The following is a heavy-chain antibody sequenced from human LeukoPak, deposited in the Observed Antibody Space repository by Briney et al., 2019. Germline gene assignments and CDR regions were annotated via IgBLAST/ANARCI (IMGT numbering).Heavy chain of an antibody. CDR2: IYYSGST. Sequence: KSSETLSLTCTVSGGSISSSSYYWGWIRQPPGKGLEWIGSIYYSGSTYYNPSLKSRVTISVDTSKNQFSLKLSSVTAADTAVYYCASYFVGNGGRGYWGQGALVTVSS. CDR3: ASYFVGNGGRGY. D-gene: IGHD3-10*02. CDR1: GGSISSSSYY. J-gene: IGHJ4*02. V-gene: IGHV4-39*01.